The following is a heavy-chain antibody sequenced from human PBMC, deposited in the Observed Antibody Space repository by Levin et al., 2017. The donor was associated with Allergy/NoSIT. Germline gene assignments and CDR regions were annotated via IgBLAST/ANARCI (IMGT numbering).Heavy chain of an antibody. D-gene: IGHD3-9*01. Sequence: TGESLKISCKTSGYSFTVYYIHWVRQAPGQGLEWMGWINPHSGGTNYAQKFEGRVTMTRDTSISTAYMELKRLTSDDTAVYYCARGQYDILTGSNWFDPWGQGTLVTVSS. J-gene: IGHJ5*02. CDR1: GYSFTVYY. CDR2: INPHSGGT. CDR3: ARGQYDILTGSNWFDP. V-gene: IGHV1-2*02.